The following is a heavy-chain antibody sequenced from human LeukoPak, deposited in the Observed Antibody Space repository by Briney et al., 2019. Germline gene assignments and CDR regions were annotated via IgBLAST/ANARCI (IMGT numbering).Heavy chain of an antibody. CDR3: ATGPLGMAAAGMHENDY. CDR1: GYTLTELS. D-gene: IGHD6-13*01. CDR2: FDPEDGET. J-gene: IGHJ4*02. V-gene: IGHV1-24*01. Sequence: ASVKVSRKVSGYTLTELSMHWVRQAPGKGLEWMGGFDPEDGETIYAQKFQGRVTMTEDTSTDTAYMELSSLRSEDTAVYYCATGPLGMAAAGMHENDYWGQGTLVTISS.